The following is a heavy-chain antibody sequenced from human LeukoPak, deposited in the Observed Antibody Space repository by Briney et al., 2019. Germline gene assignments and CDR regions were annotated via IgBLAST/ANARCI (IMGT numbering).Heavy chain of an antibody. D-gene: IGHD5-12*01. CDR1: GGSFSGYY. Sequence: SETLSLTCAVYGGSFSGYYWSWIRQPPGKGLEWIGEINHSGSTNYNPSLKSRVTISVDTSKNQFSLELSSVTAADTAVYYCARGRYSGYLFGNWFDPWGQGTLVTVSS. CDR2: INHSGST. J-gene: IGHJ5*02. CDR3: ARGRYSGYLFGNWFDP. V-gene: IGHV4-34*01.